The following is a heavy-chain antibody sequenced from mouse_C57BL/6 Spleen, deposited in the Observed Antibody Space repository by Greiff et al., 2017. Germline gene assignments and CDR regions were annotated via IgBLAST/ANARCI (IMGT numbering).Heavy chain of an antibody. CDR3: ARGRLGITTVVSYWYFDV. J-gene: IGHJ1*03. CDR1: GYTFTSYW. CDR2: IHPNSGST. V-gene: IGHV1-64*01. Sequence: QVQLQQPGAELVKPGASVKLSCKASGYTFTSYWMHWVKQRPGQGLEWIGMIHPNSGSTNYNEKFKSKATLTVDKSSSTAYMQLSSLTSEDSAVYYCARGRLGITTVVSYWYFDVWGTGTTVTVSS. D-gene: IGHD1-1*01.